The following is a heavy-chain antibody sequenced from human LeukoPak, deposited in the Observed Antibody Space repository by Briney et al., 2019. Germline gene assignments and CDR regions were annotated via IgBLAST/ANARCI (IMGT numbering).Heavy chain of an antibody. J-gene: IGHJ4*02. V-gene: IGHV3-9*01. CDR3: AKAVYDILTGYFLFDY. CDR1: GFTFDDYA. CDR2: ISWNSGSI. Sequence: PGRSLRLSCAASGFTFDDYAMHWVRQAPGKGLEWVSGISWNSGSIGYADSVKGRFTISRDNAKNPLYLQMNSLRAEDTALYYCAKAVYDILTGYFLFDYWGQGTLVTVSS. D-gene: IGHD3-9*01.